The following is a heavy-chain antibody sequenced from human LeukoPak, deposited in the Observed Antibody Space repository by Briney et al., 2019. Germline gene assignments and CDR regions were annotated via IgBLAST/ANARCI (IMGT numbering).Heavy chain of an antibody. D-gene: IGHD1-14*01. CDR2: IYSGGST. CDR1: GFTVSSNY. J-gene: IGHJ3*02. CDR3: ARARRRNQNDAFDI. Sequence: GGSLRLSCAASGFTVSSNYMSWVRQAPEKGLEWVSVIYSGGSTYYADSVKGRFTISRDNSKNTLYLQMNSLRAEDTAVYYCARARRRNQNDAFDIWGQGTMVTVSS. V-gene: IGHV3-53*01.